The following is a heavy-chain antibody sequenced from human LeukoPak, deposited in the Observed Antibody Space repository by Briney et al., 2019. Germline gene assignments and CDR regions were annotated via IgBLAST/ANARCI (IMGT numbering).Heavy chain of an antibody. CDR3: AKDVAHYYGSGSPFDY. V-gene: IGHV3-23*01. Sequence: GGSLRLSCAASGFTFSSYAMSWVRQAPGKGLEWVSAISGSGGSTYYADSVKGRFTISRDNSNNTLYLQMNSLRAEDTAVYYCAKDVAHYYGSGSPFDYWGQGTLVTVSS. D-gene: IGHD3-10*01. J-gene: IGHJ4*02. CDR2: ISGSGGST. CDR1: GFTFSSYA.